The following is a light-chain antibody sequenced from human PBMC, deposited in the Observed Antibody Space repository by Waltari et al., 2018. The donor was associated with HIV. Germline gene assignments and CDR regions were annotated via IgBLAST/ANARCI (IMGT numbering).Light chain of an antibody. CDR2: EVS. V-gene: IGLV2-14*01. CDR1: SSVVGAYKY. CDR3: SSFTSSSIPYV. J-gene: IGLJ1*01. Sequence: QSALTQPASVSGSPGQSITISCTGTSSVVGAYKYVPLYQHHPGEAPKLMIYEVSNRPAGVSNRFSGSKSGNTASLTISGLQVADEADYYCSSFTSSSIPYVFGTGTKVTVL.